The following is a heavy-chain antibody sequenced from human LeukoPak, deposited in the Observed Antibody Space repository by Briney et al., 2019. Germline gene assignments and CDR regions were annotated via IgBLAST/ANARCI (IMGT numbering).Heavy chain of an antibody. CDR1: GYTFTSYY. V-gene: IGHV1-46*01. CDR2: INPSGGST. CDR3: ARDDLYDFWSGYLLDY. D-gene: IGHD3-3*01. J-gene: IGHJ4*02. Sequence: GASVTVSCKASGYTFTSYYMHWVRQAPGQGLEWMGIINPSGGSTSYAQKFQGRVTMTRDMPTSTVYMELSSLRSEDTAVYYCARDDLYDFWSGYLLDYWGQGTLVTVSS.